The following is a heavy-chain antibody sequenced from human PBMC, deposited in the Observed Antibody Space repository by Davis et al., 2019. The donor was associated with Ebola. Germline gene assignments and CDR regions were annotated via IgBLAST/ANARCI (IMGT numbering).Heavy chain of an antibody. CDR2: ISSSGSTI. CDR3: ARGPNYYDGY. J-gene: IGHJ4*02. V-gene: IGHV3-11*01. D-gene: IGHD3-22*01. Sequence: GESPKIPCAASGFTFSDYYMSWIRQAPGKGLEWVSHISSSGSTIYYADSVKGRFTISRDNAKNSLYLQMNRLRAEDTAVYYCARGPNYYDGYWGQGTLVTVSS. CDR1: GFTFSDYY.